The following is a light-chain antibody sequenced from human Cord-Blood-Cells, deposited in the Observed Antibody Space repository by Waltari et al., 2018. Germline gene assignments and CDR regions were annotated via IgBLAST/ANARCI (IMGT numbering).Light chain of an antibody. Sequence: SQSVSSNLAWYQQKPGQAPRLLIYGASTRATGIPTRFGGNGSGTEFTLTISSLQSEDFAVYYCQQYNNWWTFGQGTKVEI. CDR3: QQYNNWWT. J-gene: IGKJ1*01. CDR1: QSVSSN. CDR2: GAS. V-gene: IGKV3-15*01.